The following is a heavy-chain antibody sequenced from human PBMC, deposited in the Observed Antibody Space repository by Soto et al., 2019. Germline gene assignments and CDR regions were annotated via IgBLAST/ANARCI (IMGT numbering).Heavy chain of an antibody. D-gene: IGHD3-10*01. J-gene: IGHJ6*02. V-gene: IGHV1-18*01. CDR2: ISAYNGNT. Sequence: QVQLVQSGAEVKKPGASVKVSCKASGYTFTSYGISWVRQAPGQGLEWMGWISAYNGNTNYAQKLQGRVTMTTDTPTSTAYMELRSQRSDDTAVYYCARVAITLVRGVSFYYYYGMDVWGQGATVTVSS. CDR3: ARVAITLVRGVSFYYYYGMDV. CDR1: GYTFTSYG.